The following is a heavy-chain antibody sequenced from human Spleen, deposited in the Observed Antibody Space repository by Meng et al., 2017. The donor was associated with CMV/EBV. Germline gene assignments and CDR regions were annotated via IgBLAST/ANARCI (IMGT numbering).Heavy chain of an antibody. CDR2: ISSTSIYI. D-gene: IGHD5-18*01. CDR3: ARDNTYGNYYYGMDV. CDR1: GFTFTNYG. Sequence: GGSLRLSCAASGFTFTNYGMNWVRQAPGKGLEWVSSISSTSIYILYADSLKGRFTISRDNAKNSLYLQMHSLRAEDTAVYYCARDNTYGNYYYGMDVWGQGTTVTVSS. V-gene: IGHV3-21*01. J-gene: IGHJ6*02.